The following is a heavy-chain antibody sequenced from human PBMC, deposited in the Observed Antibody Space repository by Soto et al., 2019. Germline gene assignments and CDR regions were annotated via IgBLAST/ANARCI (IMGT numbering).Heavy chain of an antibody. D-gene: IGHD3-10*01. CDR2: IGTAGNT. CDR3: ARFGWFGELKYGMDV. CDR1: GFTFSTYD. V-gene: IGHV3-13*01. J-gene: IGHJ6*02. Sequence: EVQLVESGGGLVQPGGSLRLSCAASGFTFSTYDMHWVRLPIGKRLEWVSAIGTAGNTYYADSVKGRFTISREDAKNSLYLQMNSLRAEDTAVYYCARFGWFGELKYGMDVWGQGTTVTVSS.